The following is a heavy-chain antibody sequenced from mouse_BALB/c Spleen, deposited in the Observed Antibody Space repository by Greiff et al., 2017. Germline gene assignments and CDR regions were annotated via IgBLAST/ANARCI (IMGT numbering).Heavy chain of an antibody. V-gene: IGHV5-4*02. J-gene: IGHJ4*01. CDR3: ARHRKSYYGNYYAMDY. CDR1: GFTFSDYY. CDR2: ISDGGSYT. D-gene: IGHD2-10*01. Sequence: EVNVVESGGGLVKPGGSLKLSCAASGFTFSDYYMYWVRQTPEKRLEWVATISDGGSYTYYPDSVKGRFTISRDNAKNNLYLQMSSLKSEDTAMYYCARHRKSYYGNYYAMDYWGQGTSVTVSS.